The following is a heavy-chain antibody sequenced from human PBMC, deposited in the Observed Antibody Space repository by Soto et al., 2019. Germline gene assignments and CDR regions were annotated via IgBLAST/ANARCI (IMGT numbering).Heavy chain of an antibody. CDR1: GFTFSSYA. V-gene: IGHV3-30-3*01. CDR3: ARDRSHGMDV. CDR2: ISYDGSKK. J-gene: IGHJ6*02. Sequence: QVQLVESGGGVVQPGRSLRLSCAASGFTFSSYAMHWVRQAPGKGLEWVAVISYDGSKKYYADSVKGRFTISRDNSKNTLYLQMNSLRAEDTAVYYCARDRSHGMDVWGQGTTVTVSS.